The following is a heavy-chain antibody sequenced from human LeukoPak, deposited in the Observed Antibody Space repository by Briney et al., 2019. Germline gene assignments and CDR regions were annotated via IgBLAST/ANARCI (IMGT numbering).Heavy chain of an antibody. Sequence: GGSLRLSCAATGFTFDDYGMSWVRQAPGKGLEWVSGIHWNGGSTGYADSVKGRFTISRDNAKNSLYLQMNSLRAEDTAVYYCAKDRGAYDIWSGYDLDYWGQGTLVTVSS. D-gene: IGHD3-3*01. CDR3: AKDRGAYDIWSGYDLDY. V-gene: IGHV3-20*04. CDR1: GFTFDDYG. CDR2: IHWNGGST. J-gene: IGHJ4*02.